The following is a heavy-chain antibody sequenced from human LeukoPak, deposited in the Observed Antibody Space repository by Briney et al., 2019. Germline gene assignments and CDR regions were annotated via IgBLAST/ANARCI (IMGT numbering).Heavy chain of an antibody. CDR1: GGSFSGYY. CDR2: INHSGST. J-gene: IGHJ4*02. Sequence: KASETLSLTCAVYGGSFSGYYWSWIRQPPGKGLEWIGEINHSGSTNYNPSLKSRVTISVDTSKNQFSLKLSSVTAADTAVSYCARVLVWSYFDYWGQGTLVTVSS. CDR3: ARVLVWSYFDY. V-gene: IGHV4-34*01. D-gene: IGHD3-16*01.